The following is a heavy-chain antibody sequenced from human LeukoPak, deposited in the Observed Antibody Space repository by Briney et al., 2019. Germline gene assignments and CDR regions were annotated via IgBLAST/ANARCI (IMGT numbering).Heavy chain of an antibody. CDR3: ARAPTQTTVTPIDY. Sequence: PSETLSLTCTVSGGSISSSTYYWGWIRQPPGRGLEWTGSIYYSGSTYYNPSLKSRVTIPVDMSKNQFSLKLSSVTAADTAVYYCARAPTQTTVTPIDYWGQGTLVTVSS. CDR2: IYYSGST. D-gene: IGHD4-17*01. V-gene: IGHV4-39*01. CDR1: GGSISSSTYY. J-gene: IGHJ4*02.